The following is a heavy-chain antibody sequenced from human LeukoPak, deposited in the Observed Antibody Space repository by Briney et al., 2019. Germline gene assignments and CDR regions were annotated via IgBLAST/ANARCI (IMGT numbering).Heavy chain of an antibody. Sequence: LGESLKISCKASEYHFTSYWIGWLRQMPGKGLEWMGIIHPGDSDTRYSPSFLGQVIISADKSINTAYVQWSSLKASDTAMYYCARHSLGMPVGGPKNYYYAMDVWGQGTTVTVSS. CDR3: ARHSLGMPVGGPKNYYYAMDV. CDR1: EYHFTSYW. J-gene: IGHJ6*02. V-gene: IGHV5-51*01. D-gene: IGHD2-2*01. CDR2: IHPGDSDT.